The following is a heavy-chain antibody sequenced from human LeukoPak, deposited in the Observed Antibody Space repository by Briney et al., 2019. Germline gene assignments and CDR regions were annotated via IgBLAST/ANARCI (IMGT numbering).Heavy chain of an antibody. CDR2: IRRKANSYAT. V-gene: IGHV3-73*01. D-gene: IGHD4-17*01. CDR1: GFTFSGSA. J-gene: IGHJ4*02. CDR3: TSLGTVTTPTLGY. Sequence: PGGSLKLSCAASGFTFSGSAMHWVRQASGKGLEWVGRIRRKANSYATAYAASVKGRFTISRDDSKNTAYLQMNSLKTEDTAVYYCTSLGTVTTPTLGYWGQGTLVTVSS.